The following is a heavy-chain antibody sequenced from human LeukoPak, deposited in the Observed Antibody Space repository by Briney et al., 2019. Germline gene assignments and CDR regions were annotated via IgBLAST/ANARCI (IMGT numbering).Heavy chain of an antibody. J-gene: IGHJ4*02. Sequence: GGSLRLSCTASGFSYMRWIRQAPGKGLAWVANINEDGSNKWHLGSVKGRFTVSRDNARNSLYLQMNSLRVEDTAVYYCTRVIVAVPGYFDYFDFWGQGVLVTVSS. D-gene: IGHD6-19*01. CDR1: GFSY. V-gene: IGHV3-7*01. CDR3: TRVIVAVPGYFDYFDF. CDR2: INEDGSNK.